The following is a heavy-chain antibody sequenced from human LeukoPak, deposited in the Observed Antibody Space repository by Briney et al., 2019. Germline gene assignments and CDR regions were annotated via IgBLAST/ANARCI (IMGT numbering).Heavy chain of an antibody. CDR1: GFTFSSYS. J-gene: IGHJ6*02. Sequence: GSLRLSCAASGFTFSSYSMNWVRQAPGKGLEWVSLIGGDGGSTYYTDSVKGRFTISRDNSKDSLYLQMNSLGTEDTALYYCAKAPLYYYGMDVWGQGTTVTVSS. V-gene: IGHV3-43*02. CDR2: IGGDGGST. CDR3: AKAPLYYYGMDV.